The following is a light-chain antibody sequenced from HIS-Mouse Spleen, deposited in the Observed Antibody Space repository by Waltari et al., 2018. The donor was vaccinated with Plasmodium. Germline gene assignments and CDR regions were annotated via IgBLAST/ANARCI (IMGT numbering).Light chain of an antibody. Sequence: IHLPQPPSPLSASVGYRVTITCRANQSITNYLNWYQQKPGKAPKFLIYAASTLQSWVPARFRGSGSGTDVTLSISRLQTEECATYCCQQSYSTGTFGQGTKVEIK. J-gene: IGKJ1*01. V-gene: IGKV1-39*01. CDR3: QQSYSTGT. CDR1: QSITNY. CDR2: AAS.